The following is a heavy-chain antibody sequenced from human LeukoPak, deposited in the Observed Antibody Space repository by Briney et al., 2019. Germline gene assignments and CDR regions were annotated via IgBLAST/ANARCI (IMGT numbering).Heavy chain of an antibody. V-gene: IGHV1-46*01. CDR3: ARDEGPYSSSWYPFDY. D-gene: IGHD6-13*01. J-gene: IGHJ4*02. CDR1: GYTFTSYY. Sequence: ASVKVSCKASGYTFTSYYMHWVRQAPGQGLEWMGIINPSGGSTSYAQKFQGRATMTRDTSTSTVYMELSSLRSEDTAVYYCARDEGPYSSSWYPFDYWGQGTLVTVSS. CDR2: INPSGGST.